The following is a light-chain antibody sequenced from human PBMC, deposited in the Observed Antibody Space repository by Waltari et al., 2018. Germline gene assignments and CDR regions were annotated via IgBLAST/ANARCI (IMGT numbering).Light chain of an antibody. V-gene: IGLV3-1*01. J-gene: IGLJ3*02. CDR1: KLGDKY. CDR3: QAWDSTIWV. Sequence: SYELTQPPSVSVSPGQTANITCSGDKLGDKYASWYQQKSGQSPVLFIYQDNKRPSGIPERFSGCNSGNTATLTISGTQATDAADYYCQAWDSTIWVFGGGTKVTVL. CDR2: QDN.